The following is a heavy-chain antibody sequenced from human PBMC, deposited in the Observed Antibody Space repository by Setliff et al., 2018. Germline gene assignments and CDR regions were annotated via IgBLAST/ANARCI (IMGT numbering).Heavy chain of an antibody. CDR3: ARDHGWRWLQFVDY. V-gene: IGHV3-23*01. CDR2: ITGGGGST. J-gene: IGHJ4*02. Sequence: GGSLRLSCAASGFTFSNYAMSWVRRAPGKGLAWVSGITGGGGSTYYADPVKGRFTISRDNSKNTLYLQMNSLRAEDTAVYYCARDHGWRWLQFVDYWGQGTLVTVSS. D-gene: IGHD2-21*01. CDR1: GFTFSNYA.